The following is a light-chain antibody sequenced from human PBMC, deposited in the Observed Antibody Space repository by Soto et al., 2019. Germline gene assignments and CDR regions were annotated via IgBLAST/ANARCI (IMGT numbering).Light chain of an antibody. CDR1: QGISSY. Sequence: DIQLTQSPSFLSASVGDRVIITCRASQGISSYLAWYQQKPGKAPKLLIYAASTLQSGVPSGFSGSGSGTEFTLTISSLQPEDFATYYCQQFNRFPLTFGGGTKVEIK. J-gene: IGKJ4*01. V-gene: IGKV1-9*01. CDR2: AAS. CDR3: QQFNRFPLT.